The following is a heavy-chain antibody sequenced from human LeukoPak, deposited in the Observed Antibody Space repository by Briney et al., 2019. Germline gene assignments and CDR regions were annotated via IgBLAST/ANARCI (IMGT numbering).Heavy chain of an antibody. V-gene: IGHV4-39*07. D-gene: IGHD5-18*01. Sequence: SETLSLTCTVSGGSISSSSYYWGWIRQPPGKGLEWIGSIYYSGSTYYNPSLKSRVTISVDTSKNQFSLKLSSVTAADTDVYYCARVRGYSYYYYYMDVWGKGTTVTVSS. CDR2: IYYSGST. CDR1: GGSISSSSYY. CDR3: ARVRGYSYYYYYMDV. J-gene: IGHJ6*03.